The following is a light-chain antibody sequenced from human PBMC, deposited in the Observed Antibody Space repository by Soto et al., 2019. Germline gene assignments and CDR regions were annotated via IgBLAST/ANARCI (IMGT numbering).Light chain of an antibody. J-gene: IGLJ2*01. V-gene: IGLV2-23*01. CDR2: EGS. Sequence: QSALTQPASVSGSPGQSITISCTGTSSDVGSYKFVSWYQQHPGKAPKLMIYEGSKRPSGVSNRFSGPKSGNTASLTISGLQAEDEADYYCCSYAGSSTLVFGGGTKVTVL. CDR1: SSDVGSYKF. CDR3: CSYAGSSTLV.